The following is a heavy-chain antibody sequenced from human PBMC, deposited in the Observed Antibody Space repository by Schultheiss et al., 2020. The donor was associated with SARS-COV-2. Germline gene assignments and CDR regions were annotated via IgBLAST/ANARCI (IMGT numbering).Heavy chain of an antibody. J-gene: IGHJ6*03. V-gene: IGHV4-39*07. D-gene: IGHD6-19*01. Sequence: SQTLSLTCTVSGGSISSSSYYWGWIRQPPGKGLEWIGSIYYSGSTYYNPSLKSRVTISVDTSKNQFSLKLSSVTAADTAVYYCARESIAVAGFRRYYYYYMDVWGKGTTVTVSS. CDR3: ARESIAVAGFRRYYYYYMDV. CDR1: GGSISSSSYY. CDR2: IYYSGST.